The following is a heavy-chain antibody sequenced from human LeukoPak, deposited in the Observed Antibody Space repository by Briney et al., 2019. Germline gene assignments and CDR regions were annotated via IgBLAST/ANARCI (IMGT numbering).Heavy chain of an antibody. D-gene: IGHD6-19*01. CDR1: GYTFTGYY. CDR2: INPNSGGT. V-gene: IGHV1-2*06. CDR3: ARHPYSSGFDY. Sequence: ASVKVSCKASGYTFTGYYMHWVRQAPGQGLEWVGRINPNSGGTNYAQKLQGRVTMTTDTSTSTAYMELRSLRSDDTAVYYCARHPYSSGFDYWGQGTLVTVSS. J-gene: IGHJ4*02.